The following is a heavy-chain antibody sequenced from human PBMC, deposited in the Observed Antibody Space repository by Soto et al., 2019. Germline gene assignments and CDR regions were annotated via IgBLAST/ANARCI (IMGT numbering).Heavy chain of an antibody. V-gene: IGHV2-5*02. CDR3: ANSPTYCSGGSSEWGFDY. J-gene: IGHJ4*02. CDR2: ICWDDDK. Sequence: GPTLVNPTQTLTLTCTFSGFSLSTSGVGVGWIRQPPGKALEWLALICWDDDKRYSPSLNSRLSITKDTSQNQVVLTITNIAPVDTATYYCANSPTYCSGGSSEWGFDYWGQGTLVTVSS. CDR1: GFSLSTSGVG. D-gene: IGHD2-15*01.